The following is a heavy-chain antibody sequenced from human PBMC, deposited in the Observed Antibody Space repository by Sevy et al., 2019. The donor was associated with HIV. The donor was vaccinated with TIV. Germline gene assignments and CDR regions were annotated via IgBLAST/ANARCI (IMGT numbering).Heavy chain of an antibody. Sequence: GGYLRLSCAASGFTFSSYDMHWVRQATGKGLEWVSAIGTAGDTYYPGSVKGRFTIARENAKNSLYLQMNSLRAGDTALYYCASAFTVPTNWWGQGTLVTVSS. D-gene: IGHD4-17*01. J-gene: IGHJ1*01. CDR1: GFTFSSYD. CDR3: ASAFTVPTNW. V-gene: IGHV3-13*01. CDR2: IGTAGDT.